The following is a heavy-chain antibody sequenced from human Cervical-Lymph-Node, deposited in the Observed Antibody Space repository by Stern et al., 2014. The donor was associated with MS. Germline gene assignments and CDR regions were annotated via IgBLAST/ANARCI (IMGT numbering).Heavy chain of an antibody. CDR2: IFPGDANT. Sequence: VQLVQSGAEMKKPGESLKISCKGSGYSFTLYWIGWVRQIPGKGLEWLGIIFPGDANTENSPSFQGQGTITAEDTTSNTFLQWSSMKASDTAMYYCAALVRGSYFYWGQGTLVTVSS. J-gene: IGHJ4*02. CDR3: AALVRGSYFY. CDR1: GYSFTLYW. V-gene: IGHV5-51*01. D-gene: IGHD1-26*01.